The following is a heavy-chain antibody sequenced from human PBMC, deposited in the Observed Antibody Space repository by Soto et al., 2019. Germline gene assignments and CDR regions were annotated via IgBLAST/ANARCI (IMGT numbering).Heavy chain of an antibody. Sequence: QVQLVESGGGVVQPGRSLRLSCAASGFTFSSYGMHWVRQAPGKGLEWVAVIWYDGSNKYYADSVKGRFTISRDNSKNTLYLQMNSLRAEDTAVYYCARGAIITIFGVVIPVHYYYGMDVW. J-gene: IGHJ6*01. V-gene: IGHV3-33*01. D-gene: IGHD3-3*01. CDR1: GFTFSSYG. CDR2: IWYDGSNK. CDR3: ARGAIITIFGVVIPVHYYYGMDV.